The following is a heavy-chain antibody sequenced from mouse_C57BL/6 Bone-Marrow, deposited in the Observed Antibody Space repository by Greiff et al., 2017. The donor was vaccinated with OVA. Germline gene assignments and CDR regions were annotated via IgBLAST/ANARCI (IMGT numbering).Heavy chain of an antibody. Sequence: EVQGVESGGGLVQPGESLKLSCESNEYEFPSHDMSWVRKTPETRLELVAAINSDGGSTYYPDTMERRFIISRDNTKKTLYLQMSSLRSEDTALYYCARHSAQATRRNYFDYWGQGTTLTVSS. V-gene: IGHV5-2*01. D-gene: IGHD3-2*02. CDR1: EYEFPSHD. CDR2: INSDGGST. CDR3: ARHSAQATRRNYFDY. J-gene: IGHJ2*01.